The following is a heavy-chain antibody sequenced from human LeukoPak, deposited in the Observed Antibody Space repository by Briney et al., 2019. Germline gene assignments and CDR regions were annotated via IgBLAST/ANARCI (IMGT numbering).Heavy chain of an antibody. V-gene: IGHV1-46*01. CDR2: INPSGANT. CDR1: GYTFTNFY. J-gene: IGHJ5*02. Sequence: ASVKVSCTTSGYTFTNFYMHWVRQAPGQGLEWMGIINPSGANTGYAQKFQGRVTMTRDTSTSTVYMELSSLRSQDTAVYYCAREGYDYVWGSYRYYNWFDPWGQGTLVTVSS. D-gene: IGHD3-16*02. CDR3: AREGYDYVWGSYRYYNWFDP.